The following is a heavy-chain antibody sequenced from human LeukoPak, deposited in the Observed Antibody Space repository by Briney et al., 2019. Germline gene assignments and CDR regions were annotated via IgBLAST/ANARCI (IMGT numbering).Heavy chain of an antibody. CDR3: APLAHIVVVPATRVSGY. D-gene: IGHD2-21*02. J-gene: IGHJ4*02. Sequence: GGSLRLSCVGSGFTFSTHGMHWVRQAPGKGLEWVAVISFDEANTYYADSVKGRFTISRDNSKNTLYLQMNSLRDDDTAVYYCAPLAHIVVVPATRVSGYWGQGTLVTVSS. CDR1: GFTFSTHG. CDR2: ISFDEANT. V-gene: IGHV3-30-3*01.